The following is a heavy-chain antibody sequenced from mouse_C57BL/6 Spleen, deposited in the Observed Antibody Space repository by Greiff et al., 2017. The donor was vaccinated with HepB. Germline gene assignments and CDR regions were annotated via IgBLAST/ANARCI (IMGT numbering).Heavy chain of an antibody. CDR1: GYTFTSYG. J-gene: IGHJ4*01. D-gene: IGHD2-4*01. CDR2: IYPRSGNT. V-gene: IGHV1-81*01. CDR3: ARFAYDYDMGTDYYAMDY. Sequence: VQLQQSGAELARPGASVKLSCKASGYTFTSYGISWVKQRTGQGLEWIGEIYPRSGNTYYNEKFKGKATLTADKSSSTAYMELRSLTSEDSAVYFCARFAYDYDMGTDYYAMDYWGQGTSVTVSS.